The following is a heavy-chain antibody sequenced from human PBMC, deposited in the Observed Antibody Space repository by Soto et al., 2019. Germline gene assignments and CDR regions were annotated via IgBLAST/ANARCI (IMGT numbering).Heavy chain of an antibody. Sequence: GDSVKVSCKTPGFTFRRSAVQWVRQARGQRLEWIGWLVVGTGNTNYAQKFQQRVTISSDRSTNTVSMELSSLTSEDTAVYYCATGAYCSGGSCSDYYYYYYGMDLWGQGTSVTVS. D-gene: IGHD2-15*01. CDR1: GFTFRRSA. CDR3: ATGAYCSGGSCSDYYYYYYGMDL. V-gene: IGHV1-58*01. J-gene: IGHJ6*02. CDR2: LVVGTGNT.